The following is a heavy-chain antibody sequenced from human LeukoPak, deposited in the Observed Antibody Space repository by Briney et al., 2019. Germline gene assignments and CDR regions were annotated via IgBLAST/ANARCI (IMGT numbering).Heavy chain of an antibody. CDR1: GYTFTGYY. CDR2: INPDSGGT. D-gene: IGHD1-26*01. V-gene: IGHV1-2*02. J-gene: IGHJ2*01. CDR3: ARCPKQVGFAYWHFDL. Sequence: ASVKVSCKASGYTFTGYYIHWVRQAPGEGLEWMGWINPDSGGTNYAQKFQGRVTMTRDTSISTGHMELSRLRSDDTAMYYCARCPKQVGFAYWHFDLWGRGTLVTVSS.